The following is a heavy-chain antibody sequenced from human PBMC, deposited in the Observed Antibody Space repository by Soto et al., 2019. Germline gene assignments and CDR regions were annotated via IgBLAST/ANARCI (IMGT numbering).Heavy chain of an antibody. CDR2: ISGSGGST. CDR1: GFTFSSYA. Sequence: GGSLRLSCAASGFTFSSYAMSWVRQAPGKGLEWVSAISGSGGSTYYADSVKGRFTISRDNSKNTLYLQMNSLRAEDTAVYYCAKDSRLEWLLSVYGMDVWGQGTTVTVSS. CDR3: AKDSRLEWLLSVYGMDV. D-gene: IGHD3-3*01. V-gene: IGHV3-23*01. J-gene: IGHJ6*02.